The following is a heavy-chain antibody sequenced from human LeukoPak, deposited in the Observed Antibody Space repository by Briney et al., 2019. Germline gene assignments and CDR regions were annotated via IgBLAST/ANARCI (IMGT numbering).Heavy chain of an antibody. Sequence: ASVKVSCKASGYTFTSYDINWVRQATGQGLEWMGWMGPISGKTGYAQKFQGRLTMTRNTAINTAYMELSGLTSEDTAVYYCARESGDILVVPYYWGQGTLVTVSS. V-gene: IGHV1-8*01. CDR3: ARESGDILVVPYY. J-gene: IGHJ4*02. CDR1: GYTFTSYD. CDR2: MGPISGKT. D-gene: IGHD2-15*01.